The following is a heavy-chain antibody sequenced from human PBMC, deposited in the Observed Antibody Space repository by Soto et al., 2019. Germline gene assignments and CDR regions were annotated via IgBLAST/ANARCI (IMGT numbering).Heavy chain of an antibody. CDR3: ARGGTSFGVVRKYWFDP. D-gene: IGHD3-3*01. CDR1: GVSMSGFY. V-gene: IGHV4-59*13. J-gene: IGHJ5*02. Sequence: VQLHESGPGLVKPSETLSLTCSVSGVSMSGFYWSWIRQSPGQGLEWMGYIYYSGRTTYNPSLKSRVSISADMSKNQFFLNLTSVTAADTAVYFCARGGTSFGVVRKYWFDPWGTGKLVTVSS. CDR2: IYYSGRT.